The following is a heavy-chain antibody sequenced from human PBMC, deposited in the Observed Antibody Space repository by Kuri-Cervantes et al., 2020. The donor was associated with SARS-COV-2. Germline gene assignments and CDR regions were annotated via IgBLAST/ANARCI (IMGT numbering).Heavy chain of an antibody. CDR1: GGSVSTLSDN. J-gene: IGHJ3*01. CDR3: ARASTSIYGVLIALFSSNAFDV. Sequence: SETLSLTCTVSGGSVSTLSDNWSWLRQSPGEGLEWIGHIHSGASTTYNPSLKSRATISADTSKNQVSLTLSSVTAADTAVYFCARASTSIYGVLIALFSSNAFDVWGQGTMVTVSS. V-gene: IGHV4-61*01. D-gene: IGHD3-3*02. CDR2: IHSGAST.